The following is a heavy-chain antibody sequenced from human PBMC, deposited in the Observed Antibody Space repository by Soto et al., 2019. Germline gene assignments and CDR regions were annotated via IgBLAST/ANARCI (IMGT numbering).Heavy chain of an antibody. D-gene: IGHD1-7*01. V-gene: IGHV1-18*01. Sequence: ASVKVSCKASGYTFTSYGISWVRQAPGQGLEWMGWISAYNGNTNYAQKLQGRVTMTTDTPTSTAYMELRSLRPDDTAVYYCARSGSVTRTKVWFDPCGKGTLVTVAS. CDR2: ISAYNGNT. CDR1: GYTFTSYG. J-gene: IGHJ5*02. CDR3: ARSGSVTRTKVWFDP.